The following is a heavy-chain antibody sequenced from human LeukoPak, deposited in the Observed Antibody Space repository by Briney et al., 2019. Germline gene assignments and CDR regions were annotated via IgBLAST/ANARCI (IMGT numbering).Heavy chain of an antibody. CDR1: GYSIISDYF. V-gene: IGHV4-38-2*02. Sequence: SETLSLTCTVSGYSIISDYFWGWIRQPPGKGLEWIGTIYHSGSTYYSPSLKSRVTVSVDTSKNQFSLKLSSVTAADTAVYYCARVEMATPNFDYWGQGTLVTVSS. J-gene: IGHJ4*02. CDR3: ARVEMATPNFDY. D-gene: IGHD5-24*01. CDR2: IYHSGST.